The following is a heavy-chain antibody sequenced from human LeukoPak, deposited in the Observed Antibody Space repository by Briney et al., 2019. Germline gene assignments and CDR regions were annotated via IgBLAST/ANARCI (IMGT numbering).Heavy chain of an antibody. CDR1: GGSISISSYF. CDR3: ARRIRGYSGYDPFDREIIAY. Sequence: PSETLSLTCTVSGGSISISSYFWGWIRQPPGKGLEWIGSIYYSGNTYYHSSLKRRVPISVDTSKNQFSLKLRSAAAADTAVYYCARRIRGYSGYDPFDREIIAYWGQGTLVTVSS. V-gene: IGHV4-39*01. J-gene: IGHJ4*02. D-gene: IGHD5-12*01. CDR2: IYYSGNT.